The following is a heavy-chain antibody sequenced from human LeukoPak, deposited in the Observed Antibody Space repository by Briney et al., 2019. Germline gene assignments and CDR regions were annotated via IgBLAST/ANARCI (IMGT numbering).Heavy chain of an antibody. CDR2: IYYSGST. J-gene: IGHJ4*02. Sequence: SETLSLTCTVSGGSISSSSYYWGWIRQPPGKGLEWIGSIYYSGSTYYNPSLKSRVTISVDTSKNQFSLKLSPVTAADTAVYYCARDYPSIAVAGTFDYWGQGTLVTVSS. V-gene: IGHV4-39*07. CDR3: ARDYPSIAVAGTFDY. CDR1: GGSISSSSYY. D-gene: IGHD6-19*01.